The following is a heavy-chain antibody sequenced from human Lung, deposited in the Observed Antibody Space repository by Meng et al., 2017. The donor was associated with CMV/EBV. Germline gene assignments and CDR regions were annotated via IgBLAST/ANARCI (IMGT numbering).Heavy chain of an antibody. CDR3: ARAIVKNGKRQFDY. CDR2: ISPYNGDT. D-gene: IGHD1-1*01. J-gene: IGHJ4*02. CDR1: GYTFIDYH. Sequence: QVQLAQSGAEVKEPGASVKLSCKTSGYTFIDYHIHWVRQAPGQGLEWMGWISPYNGDTIYARDFQGWVTMTRDTSNRTLYMEVSRLRFDDTAVYHCARAIVKNGKRQFDYWGQGTLVTVSS. V-gene: IGHV1-2*04.